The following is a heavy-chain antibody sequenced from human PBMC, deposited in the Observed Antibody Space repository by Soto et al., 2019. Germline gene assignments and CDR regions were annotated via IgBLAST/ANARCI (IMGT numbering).Heavy chain of an antibody. V-gene: IGHV4-31*03. CDR2: IYYSGST. D-gene: IGHD4-17*01. Sequence: PSETLSLTCTVSGGSISSGGYYWSWIRQHPGKGLEWIGYIYYSGSTYYNPSLKSRVTISVDTSKNQFSLKLSSVTAADTAVYYCARGDYGDYGYYYYGMDVRGQGTTVTVSS. J-gene: IGHJ6*02. CDR3: ARGDYGDYGYYYYGMDV. CDR1: GGSISSGGYY.